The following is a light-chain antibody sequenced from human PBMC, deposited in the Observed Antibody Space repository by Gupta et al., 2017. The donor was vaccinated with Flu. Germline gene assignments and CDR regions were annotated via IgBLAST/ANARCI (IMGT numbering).Light chain of an antibody. V-gene: IGKV3-20*01. CDR1: ESVSSWF. CDR3: QHSGHSLIT. J-gene: IGKJ5*01. Sequence: LYVYPGERSASACGASESVSSWFLAWYQQNPGQAPWILVYGASTRATGIPDRFRGSGSGTEFTLTISGLEPEDFAVYYCQHSGHSLITFGQGTPVEIK. CDR2: GAS.